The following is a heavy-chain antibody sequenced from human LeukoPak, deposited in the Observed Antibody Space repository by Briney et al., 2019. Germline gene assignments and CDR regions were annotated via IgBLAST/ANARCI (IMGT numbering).Heavy chain of an antibody. D-gene: IGHD6-13*01. CDR2: INKDGSEQ. CDR1: GFTFSSHW. J-gene: IGHJ4*02. Sequence: HPGGSLRLPCAASGFTFSSHWMTWVRQAPGRGPEWVASINKDGSEQYYVDSVKGRFTISRDNAKNSLSLQVSSLGAEDTAVYYCTRGGATSSWYWFFWGQGTLVIVSS. CDR3: TRGGATSSWYWFF. V-gene: IGHV3-7*01.